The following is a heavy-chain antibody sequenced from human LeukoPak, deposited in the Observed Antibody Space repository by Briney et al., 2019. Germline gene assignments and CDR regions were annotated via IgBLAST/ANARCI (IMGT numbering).Heavy chain of an antibody. CDR2: INQDGSEK. V-gene: IGHV3-7*01. CDR3: ASRTSVAASGPG. CDR1: GFTFSSYW. J-gene: IGHJ4*02. Sequence: GSLRLSCAASGFTFSSYWMSWVRKAPGKGLEWVANINQDGSEKYYVDSVKGRFTISRDNAKNSLYLQMSSLRAEDTALYYCASRTSVAASGPGWGQGTLVTVSS. D-gene: IGHD2-15*01.